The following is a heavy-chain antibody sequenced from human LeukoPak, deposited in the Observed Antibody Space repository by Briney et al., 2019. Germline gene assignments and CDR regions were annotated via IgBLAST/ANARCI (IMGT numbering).Heavy chain of an antibody. CDR1: GSSISSSNW. CDR2: IYHSGST. D-gene: IGHD4-17*01. Sequence: SGTLSLTCAVSGSSISSSNWWSWVRQPPGKGLEWIGEIYHSGSTNYNPSLKSRVTISVDKSKNQFSLKLSSVTAADTAVYYCARDATTVTPYWYFDLWGRGTLVTVSS. CDR3: ARDATTVTPYWYFDL. J-gene: IGHJ2*01. V-gene: IGHV4-4*02.